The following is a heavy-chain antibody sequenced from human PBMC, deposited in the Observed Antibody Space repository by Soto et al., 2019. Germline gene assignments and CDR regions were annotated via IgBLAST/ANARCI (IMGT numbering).Heavy chain of an antibody. Sequence: QVQLVQSGAEVKKPGASVKVSCKASGYTFTSYDINWVRQATGQGLEWMGWMNPNSGNTGYAQKFQGRVTMTRNTXIXTXXMELSSLRSEDTAVYYCARDRYSSGWETTDGYFDLWGRGTLVTVSS. V-gene: IGHV1-8*01. CDR1: GYTFTSYD. D-gene: IGHD6-19*01. CDR2: MNPNSGNT. J-gene: IGHJ2*01. CDR3: ARDRYSSGWETTDGYFDL.